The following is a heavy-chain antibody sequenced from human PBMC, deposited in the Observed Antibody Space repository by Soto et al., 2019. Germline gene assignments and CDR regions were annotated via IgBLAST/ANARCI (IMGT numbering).Heavy chain of an antibody. J-gene: IGHJ6*02. V-gene: IGHV3-53*02. CDR1: GFTVNSNY. CDR3: AKGDGFILAV. CDR2: TNTGGTT. Sequence: EVQVLATGGGLIQPGGSLRLSCAASGFTVNSNYMRWVRQAPGEGLQWVSITNTGGTTYYADSVKGRFTVSRDNSKNTLYLQMNSLRAEDTAVYYCAKGDGFILAVWGQGTTVSVSS. D-gene: IGHD1-26*01.